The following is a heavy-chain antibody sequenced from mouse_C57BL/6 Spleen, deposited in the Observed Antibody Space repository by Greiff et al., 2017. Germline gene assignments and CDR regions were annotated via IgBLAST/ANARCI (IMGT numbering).Heavy chain of an antibody. J-gene: IGHJ1*03. D-gene: IGHD2-5*01. Sequence: EVQLQQSGPELVKPGASVKISCKASGYSFTEYNMNWVKQSNGQSLEWIGVINPNYGTTSYNQTFKGKATLTVDQSSSTAYMQLNSLTSEDSAVYYCAGATEVTTDWYCDVWGTGTTVTVSS. CDR3: AGATEVTTDWYCDV. CDR2: INPNYGTT. V-gene: IGHV1-39*01. CDR1: GYSFTEYN.